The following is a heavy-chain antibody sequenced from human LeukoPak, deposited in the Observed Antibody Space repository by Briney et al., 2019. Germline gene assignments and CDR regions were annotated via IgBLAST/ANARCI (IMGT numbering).Heavy chain of an antibody. V-gene: IGHV3-23*01. CDR2: IRGSGDYS. Sequence: GGSLRLSCAASGFTFSGCAMSWVRQAPGKGLEWVSAIRGSGDYSYYADSVKGRFTISRDNSKNTLYPQMNSLRAEDTVIYCCAKGLFDWLSDTDYWGQGTLVTVSS. CDR3: AKGLFDWLSDTDY. CDR1: GFTFSGCA. J-gene: IGHJ4*02. D-gene: IGHD3-9*01.